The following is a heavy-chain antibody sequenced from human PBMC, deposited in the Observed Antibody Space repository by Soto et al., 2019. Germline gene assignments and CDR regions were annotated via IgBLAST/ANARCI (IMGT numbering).Heavy chain of an antibody. J-gene: IGHJ4*02. CDR2: ISAYNGNT. CDR1: GYTFTSYG. V-gene: IGHV1-18*01. D-gene: IGHD6-19*01. Sequence: ASVKVSCKASGYTFTSYGISWVRQAPGQGLEWMGWISAYNGNTNYAQKLQGRVTMTTDTSTSTAYMELRSLRSDDTAVYYCARDRVYSSGGYARSVIDYWGQGTLVTVSS. CDR3: ARDRVYSSGGYARSVIDY.